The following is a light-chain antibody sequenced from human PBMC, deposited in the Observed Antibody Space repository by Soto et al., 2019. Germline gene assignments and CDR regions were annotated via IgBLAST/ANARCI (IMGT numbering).Light chain of an antibody. CDR3: QQRSNFLT. CDR1: QSVSSY. V-gene: IGKV3-11*01. CDR2: DAS. J-gene: IGKJ4*01. Sequence: EIVLTQSPATLSLSPGERATLSCRASQSVSSYLAWYQQKPGKAPRLLIYDASNRATGIPARLSGSGSGTDFTLTISSLEPEDSAVYYCQQRSNFLTFGGGTKVDIK.